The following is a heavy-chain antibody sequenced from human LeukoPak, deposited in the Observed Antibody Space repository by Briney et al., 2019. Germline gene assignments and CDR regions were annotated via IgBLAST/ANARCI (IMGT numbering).Heavy chain of an antibody. CDR2: IIPVFGTA. J-gene: IGHJ6*02. CDR1: GYTFTGYY. CDR3: ARDQSYSNYSLTALQGMDV. D-gene: IGHD4-11*01. V-gene: IGHV1-69*13. Sequence: GASVKVSCKASGYTFTGYYLHWVRQAPGQGLEWMGGIIPVFGTANYAQKFQGRVTITADESTSTAYMELSSLRSEDTAVYYCARDQSYSNYSLTALQGMDVWGQGTTVTVSS.